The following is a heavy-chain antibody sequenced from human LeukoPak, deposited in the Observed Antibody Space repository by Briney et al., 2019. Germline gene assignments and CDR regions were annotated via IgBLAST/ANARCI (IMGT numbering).Heavy chain of an antibody. D-gene: IGHD6-6*01. CDR3: ARSMDYYGMDG. J-gene: IGHJ6*02. Sequence: GGSLRLSCASSGFTFSSYGMHWVRQAPGKGLEWVAGIWYDGSNRYYADSVKGRFTISRDNSKNTLYLQMNSLRAEDTAVYYCARSMDYYGMDGWGQGTTVTVSS. CDR1: GFTFSSYG. V-gene: IGHV3-33*01. CDR2: IWYDGSNR.